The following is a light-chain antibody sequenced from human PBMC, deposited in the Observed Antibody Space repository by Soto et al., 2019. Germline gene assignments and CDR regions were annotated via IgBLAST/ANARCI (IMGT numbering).Light chain of an antibody. CDR2: GAS. V-gene: IGKV3-20*01. CDR3: QQYGRSPGT. J-gene: IGKJ1*01. Sequence: ESVLTQSPVTLSFSPCDIATLSCSSSQSVSNRYIAWYQQKPGQAPKLLIYGASSRATGIPNRSSGSGSGTDFTLTISRLEPEDFAVYYCQQYGRSPGTFGQGTKVDIK. CDR1: QSVSNRY.